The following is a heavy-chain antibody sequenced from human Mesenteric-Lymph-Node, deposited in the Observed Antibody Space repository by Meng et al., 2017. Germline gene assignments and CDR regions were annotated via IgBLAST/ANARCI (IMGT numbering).Heavy chain of an antibody. CDR2: INPSGGST. CDR3: ARAYETHYWYFDL. D-gene: IGHD3-22*01. V-gene: IGHV1-46*01. CDR1: GYTFTSYY. Sequence: VQLVQSGAEGKEPGASVKVSCKASGYTFTSYYMHWGRQAPGQGLEWMGIINPSGGSTSYAQKFQGRVTMTRDTSTSTVYMELSSLRSEDTAVYYCARAYETHYWYFDLWGRGTLVTVSS. J-gene: IGHJ2*01.